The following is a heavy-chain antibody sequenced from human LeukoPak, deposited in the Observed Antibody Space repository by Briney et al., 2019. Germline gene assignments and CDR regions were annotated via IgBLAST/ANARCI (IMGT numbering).Heavy chain of an antibody. CDR2: VFYSGST. V-gene: IGHV4-59*08. CDR1: NDSITRYY. CDR3: ARHLRGYAYYYSMDV. D-gene: IGHD5-18*01. Sequence: SETLSLTCTVSNDSITRYYWTRIRQPPGKGLEYIGYVFYSGSTNYNPSLKSRVTISVDTSKTQFSLKLSSVTAADTTVYYCARHLRGYAYYYSMDVWGQGTTVTVSS. J-gene: IGHJ6*02.